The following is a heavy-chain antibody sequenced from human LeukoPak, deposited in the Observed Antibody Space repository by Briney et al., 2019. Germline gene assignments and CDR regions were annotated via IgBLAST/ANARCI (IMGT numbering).Heavy chain of an antibody. V-gene: IGHV1-2*02. Sequence: ASVTVSCKASGFRFVGYYMHWVRQAPGQGLEWIGWMNPNSGGTNYAQKFQGRGTMTSDTSISTAYMEVTGLRYDDTAVYYGARDLMVRGVTTPDYWGQGTLVTVSS. J-gene: IGHJ4*02. D-gene: IGHD3-10*01. CDR3: ARDLMVRGVTTPDY. CDR1: GFRFVGYY. CDR2: MNPNSGGT.